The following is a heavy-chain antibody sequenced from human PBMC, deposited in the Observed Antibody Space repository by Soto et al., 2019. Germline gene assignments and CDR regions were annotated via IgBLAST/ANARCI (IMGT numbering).Heavy chain of an antibody. CDR1: GGSISGFY. CDR3: ARGLVAGSYYTLKH. CDR2: IFHTGST. D-gene: IGHD3-10*01. J-gene: IGHJ4*02. V-gene: IGHV4-59*12. Sequence: QVQLQESGPGLVQPSETLSLTCTVSGGSISGFYWSWIRQSPGKGLEWIGYIFHTGSTYYNPALTSRVTISIDMCKNQFSLKLASVTAADTAVYYCARGLVAGSYYTLKHWGQGTLVTVSS.